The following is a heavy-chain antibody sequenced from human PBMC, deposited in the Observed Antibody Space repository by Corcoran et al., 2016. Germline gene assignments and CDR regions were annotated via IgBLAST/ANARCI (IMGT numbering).Heavy chain of an antibody. Sequence: QVQLVQSGAEVKKPGASVKVSCKTSGYTFTTSDINWLRQAPGQGLEWMGWMNPKSGDPDYAKKFQGRVSMTRDPSIDTAYMELSSLRSEDTAVYYCARYNTRGMIDDWGQGSRVTVSS. CDR1: GYTFTTSD. J-gene: IGHJ4*02. CDR3: ARYNTRGMIDD. D-gene: IGHD1-20*01. CDR2: MNPKSGDP. V-gene: IGHV1-8*02.